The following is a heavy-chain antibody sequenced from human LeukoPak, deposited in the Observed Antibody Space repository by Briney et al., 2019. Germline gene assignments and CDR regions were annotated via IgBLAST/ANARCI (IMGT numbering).Heavy chain of an antibody. CDR1: GGSISSYY. D-gene: IGHD3-10*01. J-gene: IGHJ6*02. Sequence: PSETLSLTCTVSGGSISSYYWSWIRQPPGKGLEWIGYIYTSGSTNYNPSLKSRVTISVDTSKNQFSLKLSSVTAADTAVYYCARAGGLLWFGELLSNRGYGMDVWGQGTTVTVSS. CDR3: ARAGGLLWFGELLSNRGYGMDV. CDR2: IYTSGST. V-gene: IGHV4-4*09.